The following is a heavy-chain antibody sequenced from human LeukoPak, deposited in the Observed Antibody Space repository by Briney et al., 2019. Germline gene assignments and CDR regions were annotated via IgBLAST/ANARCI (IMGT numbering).Heavy chain of an antibody. CDR2: IYYSGST. CDR1: GGSVSSGSYY. D-gene: IGHD3-10*01. Sequence: PSETLSLTCTVSGGSVSSGSYYWSWIRQPPGKGLEWIGYIYYSGSTYYNPSLRSRVTISVDTSKNQFSLKLSSVTAADTAVYYCARSDGEYYYGMDVWGQGTTVTVSS. J-gene: IGHJ6*02. V-gene: IGHV4-61*01. CDR3: ARSDGEYYYGMDV.